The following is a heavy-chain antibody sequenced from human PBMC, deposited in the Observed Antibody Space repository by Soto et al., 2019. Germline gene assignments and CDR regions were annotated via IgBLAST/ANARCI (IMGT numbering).Heavy chain of an antibody. CDR1: GYTFTGYY. Sequence: ASVKVSCKASGYTFTGYYMHWVRQAPGQGLEWMGWINPNSGCTNYAQKFQGWVTMTRDTSISTAYMELSRLRSDDTAVYYCARDSSSWYPQYYFDCWGQGTLVTVSS. J-gene: IGHJ4*02. CDR3: ARDSSSWYPQYYFDC. CDR2: INPNSGCT. V-gene: IGHV1-2*04. D-gene: IGHD6-13*01.